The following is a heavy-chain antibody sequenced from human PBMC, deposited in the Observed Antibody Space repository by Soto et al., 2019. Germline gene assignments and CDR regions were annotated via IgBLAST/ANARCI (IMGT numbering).Heavy chain of an antibody. V-gene: IGHV3-21*01. CDR3: ARGFRSPPDY. CDR2: ISSSSSYI. Sequence: GGSLGLSCAASGFTFSSYSMNWVRQAPGKGLEWVSSISSSSSYIYYADSVKGRFTISRDNAKNSLYLQMNTLRAEDTAVYYCARGFRSPPDYWGQGTLVTVSS. CDR1: GFTFSSYS. J-gene: IGHJ4*02.